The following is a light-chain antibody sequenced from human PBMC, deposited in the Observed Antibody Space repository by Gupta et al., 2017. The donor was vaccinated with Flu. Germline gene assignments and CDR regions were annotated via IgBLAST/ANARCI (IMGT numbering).Light chain of an antibody. J-gene: IGKJ2*01. CDR2: GAS. CDR1: QNIGTN. V-gene: IGKV3-15*01. Sequence: EIVMTQSPVILSVSPGERATRSCRASQNIGTNLDWYQLKPGQAPRLLIHGASTRHNDVPDRFSGSGYGREFTLTSRSRQSEDFAVYYGHQDKGWLTFGQGTKV. CDR3: HQDKGWLT.